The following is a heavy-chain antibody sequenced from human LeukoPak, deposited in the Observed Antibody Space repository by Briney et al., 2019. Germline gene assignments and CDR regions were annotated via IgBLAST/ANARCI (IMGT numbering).Heavy chain of an antibody. V-gene: IGHV4-4*07. Sequence: SETLSLTCTVSGVSITSYYWTWIRQPAGKGLEWIGSIYYSGSTYYNPSLKSRVTISVDTSKNQFSLKLSSVTAADTAVYYCASAVSEGGYYYYYMDVWGKGTTVTVSS. CDR1: GVSITSYY. CDR2: IYYSGST. D-gene: IGHD3-16*01. CDR3: ASAVSEGGYYYYYMDV. J-gene: IGHJ6*03.